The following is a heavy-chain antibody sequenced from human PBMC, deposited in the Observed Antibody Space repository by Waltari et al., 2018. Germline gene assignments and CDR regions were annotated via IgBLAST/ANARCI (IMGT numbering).Heavy chain of an antibody. CDR1: GGSFSGYY. Sequence: QVQLQQWGAGLLKPSETLSLTCAVYGGSFSGYYWSWIRQPPGKGLEWIGEINHSGSTNYTPSLKSRVTISVDTSKNQFSLKLSSVTAADTAVYYCARGMYSSSWYFPRVWDYWGQGTLVTVSS. J-gene: IGHJ4*02. D-gene: IGHD6-13*01. V-gene: IGHV4-34*01. CDR3: ARGMYSSSWYFPRVWDY. CDR2: INHSGST.